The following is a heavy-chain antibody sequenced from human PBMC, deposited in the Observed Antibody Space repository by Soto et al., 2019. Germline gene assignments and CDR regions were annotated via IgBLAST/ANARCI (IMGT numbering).Heavy chain of an antibody. J-gene: IGHJ4*02. CDR2: IYWDDRK. V-gene: IGHV2-5*02. Sequence: QITLKESGPTLVRPTQTLTLTCAFSGFSLSTSGVGVGWIRQPPGKYREWLAVIYWDDRKHYRPSLRSRLTTTKDTPTHQVVHTMTYMDPMDTVTIYIAHKGPEDWPLDYWCQGTLVTVSS. CDR3: AHKGPEDWPLDY. D-gene: IGHD3-9*01. CDR1: GFSLSTSGVG.